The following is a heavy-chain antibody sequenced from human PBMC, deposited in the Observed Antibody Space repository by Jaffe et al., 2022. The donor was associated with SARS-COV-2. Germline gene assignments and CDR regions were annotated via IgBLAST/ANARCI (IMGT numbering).Heavy chain of an antibody. Sequence: EVQLVESGGGLVKPGGSLRLSCAASGFTFSNAWMSWVRQAPGKGLEWVGRIKSKTDGGTTDYAAPVKGRFTISRDDSKNTLYLQMNSLKTEDTAVYYCTTHGRFQPGDGYYYYMDVWGKGTTVTVSS. CDR3: TTHGRFQPGDGYYYYMDV. D-gene: IGHD3-16*01. V-gene: IGHV3-15*01. CDR1: GFTFSNAW. J-gene: IGHJ6*03. CDR2: IKSKTDGGTT.